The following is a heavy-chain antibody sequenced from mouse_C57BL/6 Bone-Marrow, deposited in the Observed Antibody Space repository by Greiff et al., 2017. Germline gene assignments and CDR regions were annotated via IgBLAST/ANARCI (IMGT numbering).Heavy chain of an antibody. CDR2: ISSGSSTI. V-gene: IGHV5-17*01. Sequence: EVKLVESGGGLVKPGGSLKLSCAASGFTFSDYGMHWVRQAPEKGLEWVAYISSGSSTIYYADTVKGRFTISRDNAKNTLFLQMTSLRSEDTAMYYCAKNLRLDAMDYWGQGTSVTVSS. CDR1: GFTFSDYG. J-gene: IGHJ4*01. CDR3: AKNLRLDAMDY.